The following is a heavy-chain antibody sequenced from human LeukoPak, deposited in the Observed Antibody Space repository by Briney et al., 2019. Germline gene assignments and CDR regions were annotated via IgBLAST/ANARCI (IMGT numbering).Heavy chain of an antibody. J-gene: IGHJ4*02. Sequence: PSGTLSLTCAVSGGSISSSNWWSWVRPPPGKGLEWIGEIYHSGSTNYNPSLKSRVTISVDKSKNQFSLKLSSVTAADTAVYYCARFPSYDFWSGYPDYWGQGTLVTVSS. D-gene: IGHD3-3*01. CDR3: ARFPSYDFWSGYPDY. CDR2: IYHSGST. V-gene: IGHV4-4*02. CDR1: GGSISSSNW.